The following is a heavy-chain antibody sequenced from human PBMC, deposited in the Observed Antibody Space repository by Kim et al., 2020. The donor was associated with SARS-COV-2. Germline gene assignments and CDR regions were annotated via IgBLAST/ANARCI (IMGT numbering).Heavy chain of an antibody. V-gene: IGHV3-33*01. CDR2: IWYDGSNK. Sequence: GGSLRLSCAASGFTFSSYGMHWVRQAPGKGLEWVAVIWYDGSNKYYADSVKGRFTISRDNSKNTLYLQMNSLRAEDTAVYYCASCSITGTTPDAFDIWGQGTMVTVSS. CDR1: GFTFSSYG. D-gene: IGHD1-20*01. CDR3: ASCSITGTTPDAFDI. J-gene: IGHJ3*02.